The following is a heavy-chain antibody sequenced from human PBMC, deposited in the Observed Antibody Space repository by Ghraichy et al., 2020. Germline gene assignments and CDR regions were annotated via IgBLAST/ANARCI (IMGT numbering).Heavy chain of an antibody. V-gene: IGHV2-70*04. J-gene: IGHJ4*02. D-gene: IGHD6-19*01. CDR2: IDWDDGK. Sequence: SGPTLVKPTQTLTLTCTFSGFSLSAIGMRVSWIRQPPGKALEWLARIDWDDGKFYSTSLKTRLTISKDGSENQVVLIMTNMDPVDTATYYCARTRSDSSGWHPLDYWGQGTLVTVSS. CDR3: ARTRSDSSGWHPLDY. CDR1: GFSLSAIGMR.